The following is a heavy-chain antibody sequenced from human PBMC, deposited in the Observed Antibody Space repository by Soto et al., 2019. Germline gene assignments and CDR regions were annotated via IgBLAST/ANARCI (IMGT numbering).Heavy chain of an antibody. D-gene: IGHD2-2*01. J-gene: IGHJ6*02. CDR2: IIPISGTA. V-gene: IGHV1-69*01. CDR3: ARAHGSSTSLEIYYYYYYGMDV. CDR1: GGTFSSYA. Sequence: QVQLVQSGAEVKKPGSSVKVSCKASGGTFSSYAISWVRQAPGQGLEWMGGIIPISGTANYAQKFQGRVTITADECTSTAYMELSSLGSEDTAVYYCARAHGSSTSLEIYYYYYYGMDVWGQGPTVTVSS.